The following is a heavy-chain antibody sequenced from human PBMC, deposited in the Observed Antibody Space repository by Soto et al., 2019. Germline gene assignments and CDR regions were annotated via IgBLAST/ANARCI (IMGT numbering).Heavy chain of an antibody. V-gene: IGHV3-33*01. CDR2: IWYDGSNK. J-gene: IGHJ5*02. CDR1: GFTFSSYG. CDR3: AREYYYDSRGYYP. Sequence: QVQLVESGGGVVQPGRSLRLSCAASGFTFSSYGMHWVRQAPGKGLEWVAVIWYDGSNKYYADSVKGRFTISRDNSKNTLYLQMNSLRAEDTAVYYCAREYYYDSRGYYPWGQGTLVTVSS. D-gene: IGHD3-22*01.